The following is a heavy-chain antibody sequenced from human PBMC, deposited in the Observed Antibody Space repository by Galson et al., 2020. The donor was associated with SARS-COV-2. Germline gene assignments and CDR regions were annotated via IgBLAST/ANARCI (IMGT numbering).Heavy chain of an antibody. CDR2: IYYSGST. CDR1: GGSISSGGYY. J-gene: IGHJ5*02. CDR3: ARGHDYGDYVYNWFDP. V-gene: IGHV4-31*03. D-gene: IGHD4-17*01. Sequence: SETLSLTCTVSGGSISSGGYYWSGIRQHPGKGLEWIGYIYYSGSTYYNPSLKSRVTISVDTSKNQFSLKLSSVTAADTAVYCCARGHDYGDYVYNWFDPWGQGTLVTVSS.